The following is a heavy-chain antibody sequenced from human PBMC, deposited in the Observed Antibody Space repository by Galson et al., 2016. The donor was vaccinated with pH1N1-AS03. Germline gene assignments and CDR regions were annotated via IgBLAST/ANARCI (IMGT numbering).Heavy chain of an antibody. CDR1: DDTFNSHG. CDR2: ISANNGDT. J-gene: IGHJ3*02. Sequence: SVKVSCKASDDTFNSHGISWVRQAPGQGLEWMGWISANNGDTNYAQNFQGRVTMTTDTPTSTTYMELRSLRSDDTAVYYCARMEKRWGDAYDIWGQGTMVTVSS. CDR3: ARMEKRWGDAYDI. D-gene: IGHD1-1*01. V-gene: IGHV1-18*01.